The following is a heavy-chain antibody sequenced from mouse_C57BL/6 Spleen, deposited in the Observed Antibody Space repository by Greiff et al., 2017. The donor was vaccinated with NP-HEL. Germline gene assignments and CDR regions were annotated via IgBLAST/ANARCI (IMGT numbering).Heavy chain of an antibody. CDR2: ISDGGSYT. V-gene: IGHV5-4*01. CDR1: GFTFSSYA. J-gene: IGHJ4*01. CDR3: ARDYYGSSYGAMDY. Sequence: EVQGVESGGGLVKPGGSLKLSCAASGFTFSSYAMSWVRQTPEKRLEWVATISDGGSYTYYPDNVKGRFTISRDNAKNNLYLQMSHLKSEDTAMYYCARDYYGSSYGAMDYWCQGTSVTVSS. D-gene: IGHD1-1*01.